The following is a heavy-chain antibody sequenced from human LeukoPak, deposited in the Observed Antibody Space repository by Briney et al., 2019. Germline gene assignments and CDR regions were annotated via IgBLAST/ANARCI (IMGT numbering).Heavy chain of an antibody. V-gene: IGHV3-43*01. Sequence: GGSLRLSCAASGFTFDRFTIHWVRQTPGKGLEWVSLINRRGHTLYADSVKGRFTISTDNSRNSVFLLMNSRIPEDTALYHCAKAVDCPSDCLFFHSWGQGTLVTVSS. D-gene: IGHD2-21*02. CDR1: GFTFDRFT. CDR2: INRRGHT. J-gene: IGHJ4*02. CDR3: AKAVDCPSDCLFFHS.